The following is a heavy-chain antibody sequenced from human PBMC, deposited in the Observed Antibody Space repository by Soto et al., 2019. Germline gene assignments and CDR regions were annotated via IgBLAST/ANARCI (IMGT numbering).Heavy chain of an antibody. CDR2: VNQDGSEK. D-gene: IGHD3-3*01. CDR3: AREGYDFRSARGDWFDI. J-gene: IGHJ3*02. CDR1: ACTFSSYC. V-gene: IGHV3-7*03. Sequence: WETLTLSCTASACTFSSYCRTWIRQAPGKGLEWVATVNQDGSEKYYVHSVTSRFTISRDKAKNPLSLKMNGVSVADTAVYYCAREGYDFRSARGDWFDIWGQGTKVTVSS.